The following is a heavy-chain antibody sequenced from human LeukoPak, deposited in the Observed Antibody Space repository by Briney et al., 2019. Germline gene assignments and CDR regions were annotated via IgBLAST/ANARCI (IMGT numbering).Heavy chain of an antibody. V-gene: IGHV3-13*01. Sequence: GGSLRLSCAASGSTFSSSDMHWVRQAAGKGLEWVSAIGTSADTYYPGSVKGRFTISRENARSSLYLQMNNLRAGDTAVNYCARADKGGYYDYWGRGTLVTVSS. CDR1: GSTFSSSD. CDR3: ARADKGGYYDY. D-gene: IGHD2-15*01. CDR2: IGTSADT. J-gene: IGHJ4*02.